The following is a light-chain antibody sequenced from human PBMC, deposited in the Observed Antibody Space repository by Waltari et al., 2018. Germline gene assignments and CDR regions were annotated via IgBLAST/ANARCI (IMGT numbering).Light chain of an antibody. CDR1: QSLVHRDGNTY. CDR2: KVS. J-gene: IGKJ1*01. V-gene: IGKV2-30*02. Sequence: DVVMTQSPLSLPVTLGQPASISCRSSQSLVHRDGNTYLNWFHQRPGQSPRRLISKVSNRDSGVPDRFSGSGSGTDFTLKISRVEAEDVGVYYCMQGTHWPRTFGQGTKVEIK. CDR3: MQGTHWPRT.